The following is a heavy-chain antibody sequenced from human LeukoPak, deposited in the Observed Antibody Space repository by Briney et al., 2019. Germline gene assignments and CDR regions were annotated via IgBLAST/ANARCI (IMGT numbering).Heavy chain of an antibody. CDR3: ASLDTAKQPLANH. CDR2: ISNNGGYT. V-gene: IGHV3-23*01. Sequence: GGSLRLSCAASGFTFSSSAMSWVRQAPGKGLEWVSAISNNGGYTYYADSVQGRFTISRDNSKSTLCLQMNTLRVEDTAMYYCASLDTAKQPLANHWGQGTLVTVSS. CDR1: GFTFSSSA. J-gene: IGHJ5*02. D-gene: IGHD5-18*01.